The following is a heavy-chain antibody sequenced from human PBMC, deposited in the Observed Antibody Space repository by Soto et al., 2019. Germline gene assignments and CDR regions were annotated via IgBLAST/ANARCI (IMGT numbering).Heavy chain of an antibody. CDR3: ASRVSSGWYYFDY. CDR2: IRNKANSYTT. Sequence: WGSLRLSCVASGITFIDHYMDWVRQAPGKGLEWIGRIRNKANSYTTEYAASVKGRFTISRDDPKKLLYLQMNSLKAEDTALYYCASRVSSGWYYFDYWGQGTLVTVSS. D-gene: IGHD6-19*01. V-gene: IGHV3-72*01. J-gene: IGHJ4*02. CDR1: GITFIDHY.